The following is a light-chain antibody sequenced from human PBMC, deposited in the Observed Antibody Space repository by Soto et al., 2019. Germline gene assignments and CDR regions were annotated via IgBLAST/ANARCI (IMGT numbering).Light chain of an antibody. CDR1: QSVSSSY. CDR3: KQYGSSPRT. CDR2: GAS. Sequence: EIVLTQSPGTLSLSPGERATPSCRASQSVSSSYLAWYQQKPGQAPRLLIYGASSRATGIPDRFSGSGSETDFTLTISRLEPEDFAVYYCKQYGSSPRTFGQGTKVDIK. V-gene: IGKV3-20*01. J-gene: IGKJ1*01.